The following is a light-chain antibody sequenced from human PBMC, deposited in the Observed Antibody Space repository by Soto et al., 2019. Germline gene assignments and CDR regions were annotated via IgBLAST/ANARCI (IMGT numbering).Light chain of an antibody. V-gene: IGKV3-15*01. CDR2: GAA. J-gene: IGKJ3*01. Sequence: DIVMTQSPATLSVAPGERVTFSCRASQGVSRKLASYQHKPGRAPRHLISGAATGATGSPARFSGSGSGTDFTLTISSLQSEDYAVDYCQQYNNWPPFSFGPGTKVDIK. CDR3: QQYNNWPPFS. CDR1: QGVSRK.